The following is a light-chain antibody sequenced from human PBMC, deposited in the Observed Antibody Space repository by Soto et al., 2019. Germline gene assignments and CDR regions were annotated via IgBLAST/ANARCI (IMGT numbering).Light chain of an antibody. CDR3: QQYGGSPPYT. V-gene: IGKV3-20*01. Sequence: EIVLTQSPGTLSLSPGERATLSCRASHSVRSTYLAWYQQKPGQAPRLLIYGASSRATGIPDRFSGSGSGTDFTLTISRLEPEDFAVNYCQQYGGSPPYTFGQGTKLEIK. CDR2: GAS. J-gene: IGKJ2*01. CDR1: HSVRSTY.